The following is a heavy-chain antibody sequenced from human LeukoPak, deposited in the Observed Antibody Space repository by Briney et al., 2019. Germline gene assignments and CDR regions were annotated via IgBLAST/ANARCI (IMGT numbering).Heavy chain of an antibody. CDR2: ISTYNGNS. CDR3: ARGTGYSSRHDY. V-gene: IGHV1-18*01. Sequence: ASVKVSCKASGYTFTTYSINWVRQAPGQGLEWMGWISTYNGNSNYAQKLQGRVTMTTDTSTSTAYMELRSLRSDDTAMYYCARGTGYSSRHDYWGQGTLVTVSS. D-gene: IGHD6-13*01. CDR1: GYTFTTYS. J-gene: IGHJ4*02.